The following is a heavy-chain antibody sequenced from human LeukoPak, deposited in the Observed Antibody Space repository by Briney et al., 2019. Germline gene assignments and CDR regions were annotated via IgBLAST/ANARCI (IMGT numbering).Heavy chain of an antibody. V-gene: IGHV3-21*01. CDR3: ARDEGYYFDS. Sequence: GGSLRLSCAASGFTFSSYGMHWVRQAPGKGLEWVASISRNSTYIHYADSVKGRFTISRDNARNSLFLQMNSLRAEDTAIYYCARDEGYYFDSWGQGTLVTVSS. CDR1: GFTFSSYG. CDR2: ISRNSTYI. J-gene: IGHJ4*02.